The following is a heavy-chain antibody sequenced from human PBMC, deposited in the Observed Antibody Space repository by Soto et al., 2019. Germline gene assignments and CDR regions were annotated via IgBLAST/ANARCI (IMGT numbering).Heavy chain of an antibody. CDR3: AKGARSSSGSDGYKFDY. CDR2: ISGGGNT. D-gene: IGHD2-21*01. V-gene: IGHV3-23*01. Sequence: EVQLLEFGGHLVQPGGSLRLSCAASGFTFSNYAMTWVRRAPGKGLEWVSSISGGGNTYYADSVKGRFTISRDNSKSTLYLQMDSLRVEDTAVYYCAKGARSSSGSDGYKFDYWGQGTLDTVSS. J-gene: IGHJ4*02. CDR1: GFTFSNYA.